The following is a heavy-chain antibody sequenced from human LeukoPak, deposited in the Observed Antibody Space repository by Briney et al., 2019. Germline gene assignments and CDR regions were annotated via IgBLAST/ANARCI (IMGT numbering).Heavy chain of an antibody. V-gene: IGHV3-7*01. D-gene: IGHD6-25*01. J-gene: IGHJ4*02. CDR1: EFTFSGYW. CDR3: ARDVSGRDDF. CDR2: IKEGGSEK. Sequence: PGGSLRLSCAASEFTFSGYWMSWVRQAPGRGLEWVAIIKEGGSEKYYGDSVKGRFTISRDNAKNTLFLQMNSLRVEDTAVYYCARDVSGRDDFWGQGTLVTVSS.